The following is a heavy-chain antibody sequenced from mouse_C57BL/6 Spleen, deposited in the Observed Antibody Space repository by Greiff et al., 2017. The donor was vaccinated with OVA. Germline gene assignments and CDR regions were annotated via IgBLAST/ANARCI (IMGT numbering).Heavy chain of an antibody. D-gene: IGHD1-1*01. CDR1: GYSITSGYY. CDR2: ISYDGSN. V-gene: IGHV3-6*01. CDR3: ARESYGSSYGGDAIDY. Sequence: EVQLQESGPGLVKPSQSLSLTCSVTGYSITSGYYWNWIRQFPGNKLEWMGYISYDGSNNYNPSLKNRISITRETSKNQFFLKLDSVTTEDTATYYCARESYGSSYGGDAIDYWGQGTSVTVSS. J-gene: IGHJ4*01.